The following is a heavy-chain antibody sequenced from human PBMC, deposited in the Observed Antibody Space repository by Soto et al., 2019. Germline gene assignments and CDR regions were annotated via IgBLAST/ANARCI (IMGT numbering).Heavy chain of an antibody. CDR2: ISSSGSTI. Sequence: GGSLRLSCAASGFTFSDYYMSWIRHAPGKGLEWVSYISSSGSTIYYADPVKGRFTISRDNAKNSLYLQMNSLRAEDTAVYYYARAPGLMTTFGGVFASYYYYGMDVWGQGTTATVSS. J-gene: IGHJ6*02. V-gene: IGHV3-11*01. CDR3: ARAPGLMTTFGGVFASYYYYGMDV. D-gene: IGHD3-16*02. CDR1: GFTFSDYY.